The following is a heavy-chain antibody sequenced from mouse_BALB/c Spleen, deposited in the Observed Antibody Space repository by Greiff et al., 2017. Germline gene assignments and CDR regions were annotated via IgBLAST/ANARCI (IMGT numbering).Heavy chain of an antibody. CDR3: ARGGGNYRGAMDY. D-gene: IGHD2-1*01. J-gene: IGHJ4*01. CDR2: ISDGGSYT. CDR1: GFTFSDYY. Sequence: EVNVVESGGGLVKPGGSLKLSCAASGFTFSDYYMYWVRQTPEKRLEWVATISDGGSYTYYPDSVKGRFTISRDNAKNNLYLQMSSLKSEDTAMYYCARGGGNYRGAMDYWGQGTSVTVSS. V-gene: IGHV5-4*02.